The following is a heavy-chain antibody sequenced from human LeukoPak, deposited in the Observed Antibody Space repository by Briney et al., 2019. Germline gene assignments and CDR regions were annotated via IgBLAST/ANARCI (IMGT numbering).Heavy chain of an antibody. CDR3: ARARPYSSSSGRNFDY. J-gene: IGHJ4*02. CDR2: IIPIFGTA. D-gene: IGHD6-6*01. V-gene: IGHV1-69*01. Sequence: SVKVSCKASGGTFSSYAISWVRQAPGQGLEWMGGIIPIFGTANYAQKFQGRVTITADESTSTAYMELSSLRSEDTAVYYCARARPYSSSSGRNFDYWGQGTLVTVSS. CDR1: GGTFSSYA.